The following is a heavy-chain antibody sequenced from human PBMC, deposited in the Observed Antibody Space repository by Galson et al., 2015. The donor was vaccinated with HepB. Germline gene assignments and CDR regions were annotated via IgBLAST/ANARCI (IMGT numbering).Heavy chain of an antibody. CDR2: ISDSGST. V-gene: IGHV3-48*01. Sequence: SLRLSCAASGFTFSTYSMSWVRQAPGKGLEWISYISDSGSTYYADSVKGRFTISRDNAGSSLYLQMNSLRAEDTAVYFCASGYSTNWSYDYWGQGTLATVSS. D-gene: IGHD6-13*01. J-gene: IGHJ4*02. CDR3: ASGYSTNWSYDY. CDR1: GFTFSTYS.